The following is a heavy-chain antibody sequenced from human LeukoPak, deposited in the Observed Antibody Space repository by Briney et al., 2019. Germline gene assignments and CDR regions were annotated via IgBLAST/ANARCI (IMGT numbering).Heavy chain of an antibody. CDR1: GGSFSGYY. D-gene: IGHD5-12*01. Sequence: SETLSLTCAVYGGSFSGYYWSWIRQPPGKGLEWNGEINHSGSTNYNPSLKSRVTISVDTSKNQFSLKLSSVTAADTAVYYCARGASGDGYNFSLYFDYWAREPWSPSPQ. CDR2: INHSGST. V-gene: IGHV4-34*01. CDR3: ARGASGDGYNFSLYFDY. J-gene: IGHJ4*02.